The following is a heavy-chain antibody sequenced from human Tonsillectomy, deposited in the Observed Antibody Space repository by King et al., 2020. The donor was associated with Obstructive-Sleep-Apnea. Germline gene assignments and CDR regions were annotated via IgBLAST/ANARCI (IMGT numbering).Heavy chain of an antibody. CDR3: ARGIREAAASLGY. CDR1: GFTFSSYW. V-gene: IGHV3-7*03. Sequence: VQLVESGGGLVQPGGSLRLSCAASGFTFSSYWMSWVRQAPGKGLEWVANIKQVGSEKYYVDSGKGRFTISRDNAKNSLYLQMNSLRAEDTAVYYCARGIREAAASLGYWGQGTLVTVSS. D-gene: IGHD6-13*01. CDR2: IKQVGSEK. J-gene: IGHJ4*02.